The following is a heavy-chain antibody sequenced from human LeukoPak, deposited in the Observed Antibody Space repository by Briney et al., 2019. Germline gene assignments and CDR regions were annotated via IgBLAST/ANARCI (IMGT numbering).Heavy chain of an antibody. Sequence: SETLSLTGTVSGRSIRSYYWSWIRQPPGKGLEWIGYIYYSGSTNYNPSLKSRVTISVDTSKNQFSLKLSSVTAADTAVYYCARQGAGVPFDYWGRGTLVTVSS. J-gene: IGHJ4*02. D-gene: IGHD3-10*01. CDR3: ARQGAGVPFDY. CDR1: GRSIRSYY. CDR2: IYYSGST. V-gene: IGHV4-59*08.